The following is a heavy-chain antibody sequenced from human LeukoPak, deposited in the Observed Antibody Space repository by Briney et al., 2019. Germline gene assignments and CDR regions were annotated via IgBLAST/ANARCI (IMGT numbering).Heavy chain of an antibody. J-gene: IGHJ6*02. D-gene: IGHD5-12*01. Sequence: ASVKVSCKASGYTFTSNYMHWVRQAPGQGLEWMGIINPSGGSTNYAQKFQGRVTVTRDTSTSTVYMELSSLRAEDTAVYYCAKDRGYSGYGFYYYYYGMDVWGQGTTVTVSS. CDR3: AKDRGYSGYGFYYYYYGMDV. CDR1: GYTFTSNY. V-gene: IGHV1-46*01. CDR2: INPSGGST.